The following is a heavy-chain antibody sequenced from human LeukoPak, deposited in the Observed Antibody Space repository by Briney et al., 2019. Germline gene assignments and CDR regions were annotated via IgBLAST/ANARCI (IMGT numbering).Heavy chain of an antibody. CDR3: YGWPGGY. J-gene: IGHJ4*02. D-gene: IGHD5-24*01. V-gene: IGHV1-69*05. CDR1: EGTFISYA. CDR2: IIPIFATA. Sequence: GASVKVSCKGSEGTFISYAISWVRQARGQGLGWMGGIIPIFATANYAQKFHGRVTITTDESTSTAYMELSSLRSEDTAVYYCYGWPGGYWGQGTLVTVSS.